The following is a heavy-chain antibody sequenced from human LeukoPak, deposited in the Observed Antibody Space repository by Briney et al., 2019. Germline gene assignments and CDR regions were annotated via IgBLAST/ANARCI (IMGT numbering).Heavy chain of an antibody. CDR1: GGSISSYY. J-gene: IGHJ4*02. CDR3: ARGGPTVTYFDY. D-gene: IGHD4-17*01. CDR2: IYYSGST. Sequence: SETLSLTCTVSGGSISSYYWSWIRQPPGKGLEWIGCIYYSGSTNYNPSLKSRVTISVDTSKNQFSLKLSSVTAADTAVYYCARGGPTVTYFDYWGQGTLVTVSS. V-gene: IGHV4-59*01.